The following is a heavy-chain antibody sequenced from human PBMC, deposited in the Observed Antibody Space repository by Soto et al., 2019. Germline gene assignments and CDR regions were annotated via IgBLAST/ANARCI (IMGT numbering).Heavy chain of an antibody. CDR1: GFTFSSYG. CDR3: AKDIGAVALDY. Sequence: QVQLVESGGGVVQPGRSLRLSCAASGFTFSSYGMHWVRQAPGKGLEWVAVISYDGSNKYYADSVKGRFTISRENSNNTLYLQMNSLRAEDTAVYYGAKDIGAVALDYWGQGTLVTVSS. J-gene: IGHJ4*02. CDR2: ISYDGSNK. V-gene: IGHV3-30*18. D-gene: IGHD6-19*01.